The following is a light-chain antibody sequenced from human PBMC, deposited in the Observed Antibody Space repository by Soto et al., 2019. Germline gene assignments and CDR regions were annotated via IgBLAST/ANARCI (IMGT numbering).Light chain of an antibody. CDR1: NSDIGRFNF. CDR2: DVN. CDR3: CSYAGSYTWV. V-gene: IGLV2-11*01. J-gene: IGLJ3*02. Sequence: QSVLTQPRSVSGSPGQSVTISCTGTNSDIGRFNFVSWYQQHPGKAPKLMIHDVNKRPSGVPDRFSGSKSGNTASLTISGLQAEEEADYYCCSYAGSYTWVFGGGTKVTVL.